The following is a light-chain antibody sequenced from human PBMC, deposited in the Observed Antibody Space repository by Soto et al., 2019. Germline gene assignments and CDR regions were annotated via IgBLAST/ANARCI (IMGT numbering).Light chain of an antibody. CDR3: QSYDSSLSGDV. V-gene: IGLV1-40*01. CDR2: GNS. Sequence: QSVLTQPPSVSGAPGQRVTISCTGSSSNIGAGYDVHWYQQLPGTAPKLLIYGNSNRPSGVPDRFSGSKSCTSASLAITGFQAEDEADYYCQSYDSSLSGDVFGTGTKVTVL. J-gene: IGLJ1*01. CDR1: SSNIGAGYD.